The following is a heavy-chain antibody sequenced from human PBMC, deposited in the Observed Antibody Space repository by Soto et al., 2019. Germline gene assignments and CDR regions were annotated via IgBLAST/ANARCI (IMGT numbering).Heavy chain of an antibody. CDR1: GYSFTSYW. Sequence: GESLKISCKGSGYSFTSYWIGWVRQMPGKGLEWMGIIYPGDSDTRYSPSFQGQVTISADKSISTAYLQWSSLKASDTAMYYCARSLFYYDFWSGYRYYYYYGMDVWGQGTTVTVSS. CDR2: IYPGDSDT. J-gene: IGHJ6*02. CDR3: ARSLFYYDFWSGYRYYYYYGMDV. D-gene: IGHD3-3*01. V-gene: IGHV5-51*01.